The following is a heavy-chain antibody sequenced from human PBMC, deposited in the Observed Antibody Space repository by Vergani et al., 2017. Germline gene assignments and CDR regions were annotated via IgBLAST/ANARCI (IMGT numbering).Heavy chain of an antibody. CDR1: GYTFSDYY. Sequence: QVQLVQSGAELKKPGASVRVSCKASGYTFSDYYIHWVRQAPGQGPEWLGWMNPDDGDTKYAEQFKGRVTMTRVTSLSTDYMDLTRLTSDEDAVYYCASDDARDQLFHRGIDVWGQGTTVTVSS. D-gene: IGHD2-2*01. CDR2: MNPDDGDT. J-gene: IGHJ6*02. V-gene: IGHV1-2*02. CDR3: ASDDARDQLFHRGIDV.